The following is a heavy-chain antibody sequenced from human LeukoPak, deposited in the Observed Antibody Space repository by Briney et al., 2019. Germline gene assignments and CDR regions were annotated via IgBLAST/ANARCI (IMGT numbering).Heavy chain of an antibody. CDR1: GGTFSSYA. CDR2: IIPIFGTA. CDR3: ARSPYRKSYAAFDY. D-gene: IGHD2-2*01. J-gene: IGHJ4*02. V-gene: IGHV1-69*05. Sequence: GSSVKVSCKASGGTFSSYAISWVRHAPGQGLEWMGRIIPIFGTANYAQKFQGRVTITTDESTSTAYMELSSLRSEDTAVYYCARSPYRKSYAAFDYWGQGTLVTVSS.